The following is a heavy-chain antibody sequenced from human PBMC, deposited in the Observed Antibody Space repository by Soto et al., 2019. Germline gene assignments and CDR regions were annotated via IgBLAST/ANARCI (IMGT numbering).Heavy chain of an antibody. CDR1: VFTFSSYA. CDR2: ISGSGGST. Sequence: GPLRLAGAASVFTFSSYAMSWVRQGPGKGLEWVSAISGSGGSTYYADSVKGRFTISRDNSKNTLYLQMNSLRAEDTAVYYCAKSYGSGSYYNDYWGQGTLVTVSS. J-gene: IGHJ4*02. V-gene: IGHV3-23*01. D-gene: IGHD3-10*01. CDR3: AKSYGSGSYYNDY.